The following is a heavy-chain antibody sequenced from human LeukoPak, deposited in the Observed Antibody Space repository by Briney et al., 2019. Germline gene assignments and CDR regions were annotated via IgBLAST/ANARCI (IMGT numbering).Heavy chain of an antibody. CDR3: AREELNYDFWSGYYVPDWFDP. CDR1: GASVNSYY. Sequence: SEALSLTCSVSGASVNSYYWNWIRQSPGKGLEWIGFISHIGSTNYDPSLRNRVTISLDTSKNQVFLNLNSVTAADTAVYYCAREELNYDFWSGYYVPDWFDPWGQGTLVTVSS. CDR2: ISHIGST. V-gene: IGHV4-59*02. D-gene: IGHD3-3*01. J-gene: IGHJ5*02.